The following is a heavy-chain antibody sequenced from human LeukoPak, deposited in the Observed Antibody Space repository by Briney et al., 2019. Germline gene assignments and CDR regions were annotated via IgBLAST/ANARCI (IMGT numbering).Heavy chain of an antibody. J-gene: IGHJ5*02. V-gene: IGHV4-30-4*02. CDR3: ARSRAFNSGAFDP. CDR2: IYYSGST. D-gene: IGHD1-26*01. Sequence: SETLSLTCTVSGGSISSGDYYWSWIRQPPGKGLEWIGYIYYSGSTYYNPSLKSRVTISVDTSKNQFSLRLNSVTAADTAVYYCARSRAFNSGAFDPWGQGSLVTVSS. CDR1: GGSISSGDYY.